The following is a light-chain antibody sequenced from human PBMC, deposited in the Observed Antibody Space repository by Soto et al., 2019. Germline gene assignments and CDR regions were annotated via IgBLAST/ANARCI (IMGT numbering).Light chain of an antibody. Sequence: EIVLTQSPCTLSLSPGQRSTLSCRASPSVSGSNLAWYQQKTGQAPRLXIYGASSRATGIPDRFSGSWSGTDFNLTISSLEPEDFAIYYCQHHSNWLWTFGQGTKVDIK. CDR1: PSVSGSN. J-gene: IGKJ1*01. V-gene: IGKV3D-20*02. CDR3: QHHSNWLWT. CDR2: GAS.